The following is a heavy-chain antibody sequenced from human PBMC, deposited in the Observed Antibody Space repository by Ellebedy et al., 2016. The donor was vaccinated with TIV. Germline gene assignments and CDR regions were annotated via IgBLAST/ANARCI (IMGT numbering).Heavy chain of an antibody. CDR2: FDPEDGET. D-gene: IGHD1-26*01. CDR3: ATEFYRGRTVYFDY. V-gene: IGHV1-24*01. J-gene: IGHJ4*02. CDR1: GGTFSSYA. Sequence: ASVKVSXXASGGTFSSYAISWVRQAPGQGLEWMGGFDPEDGETIYAQKFQGRVTMTEDTSTDTAYMELSSLRSEDTAVYYCATEFYRGRTVYFDYWGQGTLVTVSS.